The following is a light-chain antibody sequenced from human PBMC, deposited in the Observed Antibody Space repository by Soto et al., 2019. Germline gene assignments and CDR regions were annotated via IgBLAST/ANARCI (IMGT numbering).Light chain of an antibody. V-gene: IGKV3-20*01. CDR2: DAS. CDR3: QQYGSIPWT. CDR1: QSVSSN. J-gene: IGKJ1*01. Sequence: ESVLTQSPGTLSLSPGERATLSCRASQSVSSNLAWYQQKPGQAPRLLIYDASSRATGIPDRFSGSGSGTDFTLTISRLEPEDFAVYYCQQYGSIPWTFGQGTKVDIK.